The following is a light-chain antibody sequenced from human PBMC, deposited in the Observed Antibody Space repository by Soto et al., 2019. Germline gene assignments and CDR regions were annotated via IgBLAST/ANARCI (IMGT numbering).Light chain of an antibody. Sequence: ETVLTHSPATLSLSPGERATLSCRASQSVHTYLAWYQQKAGQAPRLLIYDASNRATGIPARFSGSGSGTDFTLTISSLEPEDCEVYYCQQRSNWPPYTFGQGTKLEIK. CDR1: QSVHTY. CDR2: DAS. CDR3: QQRSNWPPYT. J-gene: IGKJ2*01. V-gene: IGKV3-11*01.